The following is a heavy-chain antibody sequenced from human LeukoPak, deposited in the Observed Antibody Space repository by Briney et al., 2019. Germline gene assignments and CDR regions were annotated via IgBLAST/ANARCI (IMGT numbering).Heavy chain of an antibody. J-gene: IGHJ4*02. CDR1: GGSINGGGYY. CDR3: ARNIAARPLSAPYYFDY. D-gene: IGHD6-6*01. CDR2: IFFSGST. V-gene: IGHV4-31*03. Sequence: SETLSLTCTVSGGSINGGGYYWSWIRQHPGKGLEWIGYIFFSGSTYYNPSLKSRVTISVDTSKNQFSLKVSSVTAADTAVYYCARNIAARPLSAPYYFDYWGLGTLVTVSS.